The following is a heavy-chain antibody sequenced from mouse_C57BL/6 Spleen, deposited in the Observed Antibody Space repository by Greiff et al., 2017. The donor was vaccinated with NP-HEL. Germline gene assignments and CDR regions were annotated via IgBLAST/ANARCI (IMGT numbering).Heavy chain of an antibody. CDR3: ARFGYDYDYAMDY. D-gene: IGHD2-4*01. Sequence: VQLQQPGAELVMPGASVKLSCKASGYTFTSYWMHWVKQRPGQGLEWIGEIDPSDSYTNYNQKFKGKSTLTVDKSSSTAYMQLSSLTSEDSAVYYCARFGYDYDYAMDYWGQGTSVTVSS. CDR1: GYTFTSYW. J-gene: IGHJ4*01. V-gene: IGHV1-69*01. CDR2: IDPSDSYT.